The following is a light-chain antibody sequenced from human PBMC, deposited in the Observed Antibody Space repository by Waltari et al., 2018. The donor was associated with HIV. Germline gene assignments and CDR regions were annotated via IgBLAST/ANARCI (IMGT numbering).Light chain of an antibody. CDR1: QSINSY. J-gene: IGKJ2*01. CDR2: AAS. V-gene: IGKV1-39*01. Sequence: DIQMTQSPSSLSASVGDRVTITCRASQSINSYLNWYQQKPGKAPELLIYAASSLQSGVPSRFSASGSGTDFTLTISSQHPEDFATYYCQQSYTTPHTFGQGTKLEIK. CDR3: QQSYTTPHT.